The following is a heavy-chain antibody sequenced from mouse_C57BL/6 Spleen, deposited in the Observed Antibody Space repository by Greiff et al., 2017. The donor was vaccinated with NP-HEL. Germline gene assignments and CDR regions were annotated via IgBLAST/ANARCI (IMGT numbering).Heavy chain of an antibody. Sequence: QVQLQQPGAELVRPGTSVKLSCKASGYTFTSYWMHWVKQRPGQGLEWIGVIDPSDSYTNYNQQFKGKATLTVDTSSSTAYMQLSSLTSEDSAVYYCARMRDYGDAMDYWGQGTSVTVSS. V-gene: IGHV1-59*01. D-gene: IGHD2-4*01. CDR1: GYTFTSYW. CDR2: IDPSDSYT. CDR3: ARMRDYGDAMDY. J-gene: IGHJ4*01.